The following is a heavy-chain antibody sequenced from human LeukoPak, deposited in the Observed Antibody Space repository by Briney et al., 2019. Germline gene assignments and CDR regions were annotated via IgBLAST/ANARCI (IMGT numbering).Heavy chain of an antibody. CDR1: GDSLTSYY. Sequence: SETLSLTCTVSGDSLTSYYWRWIRQPPGKGLEWLGYIYYSGSTKYNPYLKSRVTISVDTSKNQCSLKLSSVTAADTAVYYCARDPGGSGAFDIWGLGTMVTVSS. J-gene: IGHJ3*02. CDR2: IYYSGST. CDR3: ARDPGGSGAFDI. D-gene: IGHD3-10*01. V-gene: IGHV4-59*01.